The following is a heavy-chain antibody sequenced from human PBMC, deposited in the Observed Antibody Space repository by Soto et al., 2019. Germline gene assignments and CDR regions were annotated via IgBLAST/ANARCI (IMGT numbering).Heavy chain of an antibody. J-gene: IGHJ4*02. V-gene: IGHV3-30*18. D-gene: IGHD2-2*01. Sequence: PGGSLRLSCAASGFTFSSYGMHWVRQAPDKGLEWVAVISYDGSNKYYADSVKGRFTISRDNSKNTLYLQMNSLRAEDTAVYYCAKDFSRLDGGIVVVPAAMSFDYWGQGTLVTVSS. CDR3: AKDFSRLDGGIVVVPAAMSFDY. CDR1: GFTFSSYG. CDR2: ISYDGSNK.